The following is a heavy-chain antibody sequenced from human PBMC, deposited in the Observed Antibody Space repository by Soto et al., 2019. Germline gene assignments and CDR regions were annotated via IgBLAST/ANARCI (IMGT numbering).Heavy chain of an antibody. CDR1: GFSLTTRGVG. J-gene: IGHJ5*02. Sequence: QITLKESGPTLVKPTQTLTLTCTFSGFSLTTRGVGVGWIRQPPGKALECLALIYWDDDKHYSPSLQSRLSNTKDTSKNQVVLTMTNVDPVDTATYYCAHIPNYYQYDWFDPWGQGTLVSVSS. CDR3: AHIPNYYQYDWFDP. V-gene: IGHV2-5*02. CDR2: IYWDDDK. D-gene: IGHD3-16*01.